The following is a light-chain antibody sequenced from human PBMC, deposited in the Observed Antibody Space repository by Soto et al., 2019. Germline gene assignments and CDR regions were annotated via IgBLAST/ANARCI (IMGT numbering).Light chain of an antibody. J-gene: IGKJ1*01. V-gene: IGKV1-5*01. CDR2: HAS. CDR1: QFISSW. CDR3: QQYNSYPWT. Sequence: DIQMTQSPSTLSASVGDRVTITCRASQFISSWLAWYQQKPGKVPKLLIFHASNLESGVPSRFSGSGSGTEFTLTISSLQPDDFATYYCQQYNSYPWTFGQGKKVEI.